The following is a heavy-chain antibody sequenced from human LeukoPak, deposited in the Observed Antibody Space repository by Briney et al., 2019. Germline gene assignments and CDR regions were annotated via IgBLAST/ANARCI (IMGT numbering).Heavy chain of an antibody. J-gene: IGHJ4*02. Sequence: PGRSLRLSCAASGFTFSSYGMHWVRQAPGKGLEWVAVISYDGSNKYYADSVKGRFTISRDNSKNTLYLQMNSLRAEDTAVYYCAKNHIAAAPWDYWGQGTLVTVSS. D-gene: IGHD6-13*01. V-gene: IGHV3-30*18. CDR1: GFTFSSYG. CDR3: AKNHIAAAPWDY. CDR2: ISYDGSNK.